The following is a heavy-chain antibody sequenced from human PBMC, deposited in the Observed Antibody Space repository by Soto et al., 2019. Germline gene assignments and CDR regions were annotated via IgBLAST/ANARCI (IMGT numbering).Heavy chain of an antibody. CDR1: GDSVSSDSVA. CDR2: TYYRSKWYN. D-gene: IGHD3-3*01. J-gene: IGHJ5*02. CDR3: TRGNFKKCFDP. V-gene: IGHV6-1*01. Sequence: SQTLSLTFAISGDSVSSDSVAWNWIMQSPSRGLEYLGRTYYRSKWYNDYAVSVKSRIIINPDTSNNQFSLQLNSVTPEDTAVYYCTRGNFKKCFDPWVQGTLATASS.